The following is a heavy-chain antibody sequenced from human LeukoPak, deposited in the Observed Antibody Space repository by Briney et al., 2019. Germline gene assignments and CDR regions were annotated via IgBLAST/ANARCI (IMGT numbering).Heavy chain of an antibody. CDR1: GFTFSSYG. CDR3: AKDGDFWSGYPFDY. J-gene: IGHJ4*02. CDR2: IRYDGSNK. D-gene: IGHD3-3*01. Sequence: GGSLRLSCAASGFTFSSYGMHWVRQAPGKGLEWVAFIRYDGSNKYYADSVKGRFTISRDNSKNTLYLQMNSLRAEDTAVYYCAKDGDFWSGYPFDYWGQGTLVTVSS. V-gene: IGHV3-30*02.